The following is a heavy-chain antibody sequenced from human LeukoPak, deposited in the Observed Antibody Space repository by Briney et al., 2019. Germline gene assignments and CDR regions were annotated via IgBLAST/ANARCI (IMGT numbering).Heavy chain of an antibody. D-gene: IGHD1-26*01. Sequence: GGSLRLSCAASGFTFSSYAMHWVRQAPGKGLEYVSAISSNGGSAYYANSVKGRFTISRDNSKNTLYLQMGSLRAEDMAVYYCARARRWELLDYWGQGTLVTVSS. CDR3: ARARRWELLDY. CDR1: GFTFSSYA. CDR2: ISSNGGSA. J-gene: IGHJ4*02. V-gene: IGHV3-64*01.